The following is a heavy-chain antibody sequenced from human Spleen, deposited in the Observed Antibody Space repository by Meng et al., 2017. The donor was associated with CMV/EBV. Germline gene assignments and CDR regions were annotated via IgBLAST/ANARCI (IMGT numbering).Heavy chain of an antibody. CDR3: ARCRGSRYSGYDWQLDY. Sequence: GESLKISCVASGFTFSSYVLHWVRQAPGKGLEWLAVTSFDGSNKNYADSVKGRFTISRDNSKNTLYLQMNSLRAEDTAVYYCARCRGSRYSGYDWQLDYWGQGTLVTVS. V-gene: IGHV3-30-3*01. D-gene: IGHD5-12*01. J-gene: IGHJ4*02. CDR2: TSFDGSNK. CDR1: GFTFSSYV.